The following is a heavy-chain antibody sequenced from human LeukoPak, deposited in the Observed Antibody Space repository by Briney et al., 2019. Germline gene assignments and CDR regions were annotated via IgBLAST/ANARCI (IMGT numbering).Heavy chain of an antibody. CDR3: ARGSYSSSWYGVRYYYYGMDV. CDR1: GFTFGDYA. CDR2: ISHSGST. Sequence: LRLSCAASGFTFGDYAMHWVRQAPGKGLEWIGEISHSGSTNYKPSLKSRVTISVETSKNQFSLKLSSVTAADTAVYYCARGSYSSSWYGVRYYYYGMDVWGQGTTVTVSS. D-gene: IGHD6-13*01. V-gene: IGHV4-34*01. J-gene: IGHJ6*02.